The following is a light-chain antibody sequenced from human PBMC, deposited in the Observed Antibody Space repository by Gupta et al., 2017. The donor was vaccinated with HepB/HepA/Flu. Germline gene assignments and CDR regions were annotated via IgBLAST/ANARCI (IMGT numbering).Light chain of an antibody. J-gene: IGLJ2*01. CDR1: KLGEKY. CDR3: QAWDSSTAV. Sequence: SYELTQPPSVSVSPGQTATISCSGDKLGEKYAGWYQQRPGQSPVLLIYKDNKRPSGITERFSGSNSGNTATLTILGTQAGDEADYYCQAWDSSTAVFGGGTKLTVL. CDR2: KDN. V-gene: IGLV3-1*01.